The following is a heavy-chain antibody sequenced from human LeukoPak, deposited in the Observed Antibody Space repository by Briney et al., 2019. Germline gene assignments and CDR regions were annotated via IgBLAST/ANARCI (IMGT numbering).Heavy chain of an antibody. CDR1: GGSISSGDYY. D-gene: IGHD5-12*01. J-gene: IGHJ4*02. V-gene: IGHV4-30-4*08. Sequence: SQTLSLTCTVSGGSISSGDYYWSWIRQPPGKGLEWIGYIYYSGSTYYNPSLKSRVTISVDTSKNQFSLKLSSVTAADTAVYHCARVRYSGYDRHFDYWGQGTLVTVSS. CDR2: IYYSGST. CDR3: ARVRYSGYDRHFDY.